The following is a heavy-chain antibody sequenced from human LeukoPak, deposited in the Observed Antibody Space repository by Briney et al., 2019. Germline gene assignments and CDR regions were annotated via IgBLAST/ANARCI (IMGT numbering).Heavy chain of an antibody. CDR1: GGSISSSSYY. CDR3: AGHVYGHCSSTSCYSTDY. D-gene: IGHD2-2*01. V-gene: IGHV4-39*01. CDR2: IYYSGST. J-gene: IGHJ4*02. Sequence: PSETLSLTCTVSGGSISSSSYYWGWIRQPPGKGLEWIGTIYYSGSTYFNPSLKSRVTISVDTSKNQFSLKLSSVTAADTAVYYCAGHVYGHCSSTSCYSTDYWGQGTLVTVSS.